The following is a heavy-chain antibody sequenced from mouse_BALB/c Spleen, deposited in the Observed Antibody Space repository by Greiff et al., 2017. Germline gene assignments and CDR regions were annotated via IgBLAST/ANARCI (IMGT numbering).Heavy chain of an antibody. CDR2: INSNGGST. J-gene: IGHJ4*01. CDR3: ARERNYYGSSYGAMDY. D-gene: IGHD1-1*01. CDR1: GFTFSSYG. Sequence: EVMLVESGGGLVQPGGSLKLSCAASGFTFSSYGMSWVRQTPDKRLELVATINSNGGSTYYPDSVKGRFTISRDNAKNTLYMQMSSLKSEDTAMYYCARERNYYGSSYGAMDYWGQGTSVTVSS. V-gene: IGHV5-6-3*01.